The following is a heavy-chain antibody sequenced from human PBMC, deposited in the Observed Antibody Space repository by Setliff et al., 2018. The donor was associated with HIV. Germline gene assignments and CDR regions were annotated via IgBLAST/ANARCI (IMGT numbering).Heavy chain of an antibody. CDR3: ARDKLEFIAADGTGECDFDI. CDR1: GYTFTSYG. CDR2: ISAYNGKT. D-gene: IGHD6-13*01. J-gene: IGHJ3*02. Sequence: ASVKVSCKAPGYTFTSYGISWVRQAPGQGLEWMGWISAYNGKTNYAQKLQGRVTMTTDTSTSTAYMELRSLRSDETAVYYCARDKLEFIAADGTGECDFDIRGQGTRVTGSS. V-gene: IGHV1-18*01.